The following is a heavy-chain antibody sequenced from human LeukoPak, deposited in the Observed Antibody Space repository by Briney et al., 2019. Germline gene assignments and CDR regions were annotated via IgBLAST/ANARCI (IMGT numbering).Heavy chain of an antibody. Sequence: ASVKVSCKASGYSSTNYGISWVRQAPGQGLEWMGWINPNSGDTNFAQKFQGRVTMTKDTSTSTVYMEVSRLRSDDTAVYYCARDSNPTYYYDSSGSAHWAWGQGTLVTVSS. CDR2: INPNSGDT. J-gene: IGHJ4*02. D-gene: IGHD3-22*01. V-gene: IGHV1-2*02. CDR3: ARDSNPTYYYDSSGSAHWA. CDR1: GYSSTNYG.